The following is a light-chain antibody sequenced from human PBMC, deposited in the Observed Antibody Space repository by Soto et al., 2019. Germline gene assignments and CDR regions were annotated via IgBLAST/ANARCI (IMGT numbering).Light chain of an antibody. J-gene: IGKJ1*01. Sequence: EIVLTQSPDTLSLSPGERATLSCRASQTLRSNFLAWYQQRPGQAPSLLIYDASSRASGIPDRFSGSGSGTDFPLTISRLEPEDFAVYYCQQYNGSPRTFGQGTKVEVK. CDR1: QTLRSNF. V-gene: IGKV3-20*01. CDR3: QQYNGSPRT. CDR2: DAS.